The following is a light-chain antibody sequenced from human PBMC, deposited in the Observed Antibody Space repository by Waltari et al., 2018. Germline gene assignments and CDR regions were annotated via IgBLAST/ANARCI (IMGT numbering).Light chain of an antibody. V-gene: IGLV2-23*02. CDR1: NNDVGNNNN. CDR2: EVS. J-gene: IGLJ2*01. CDR3: FSYTRSITFV. Sequence: HSALTQPASVSGSPGQSITLSCSGTNNDVGNNNNFSWYQQHPGRAPKLIIYEVSERPSGVSDRFSGSKSGNTASLTISGLQPDDEADYYCFSYTRSITFVFGGGTKLTVL.